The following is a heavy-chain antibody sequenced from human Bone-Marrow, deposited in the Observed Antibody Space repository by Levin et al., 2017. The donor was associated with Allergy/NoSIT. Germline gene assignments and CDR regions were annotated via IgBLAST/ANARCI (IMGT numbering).Heavy chain of an antibody. V-gene: IGHV3-30*03. J-gene: IGHJ4*02. CDR3: ATGSFDN. CDR2: TSYVGSDE. Sequence: GGSLRLSCTVSGFTFRIYSINWVRQAPGKGLEWVAVTSYVGSDEYYADSVKGRFTISRDNSKNTLYLQMNSLRPEDTALYYCATGSFDNWGQGTLVTVSS. CDR1: GFTFRIYS.